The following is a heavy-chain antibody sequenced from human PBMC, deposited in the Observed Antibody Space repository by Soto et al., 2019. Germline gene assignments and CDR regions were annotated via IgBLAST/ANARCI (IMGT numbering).Heavy chain of an antibody. Sequence: QEQLVESGGGVVQPGRSLRPSCAASGFIFANYGMHWVRQAPGKGLEWVALITYEGTNKYYADAVKGRFTISRDNAKNMVSLQMDSLRAEDTAVYYCAKARGANNWANYYGLDVWGQGTTVTVSS. J-gene: IGHJ6*02. D-gene: IGHD1-1*01. V-gene: IGHV3-30*18. CDR2: ITYEGTNK. CDR1: GFIFANYG. CDR3: AKARGANNWANYYGLDV.